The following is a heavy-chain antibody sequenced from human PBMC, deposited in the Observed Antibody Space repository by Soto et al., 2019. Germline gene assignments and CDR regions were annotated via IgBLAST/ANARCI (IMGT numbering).Heavy chain of an antibody. Sequence: PSETLSLTCTVSGDSISSYYWSWIRQPPGKGLEWVGYIYYSGNTNYNPSLKSRLTISVDTSKNQFSLKLSSVTAADTAVYYCARGRRVVTSWFDPWGQGTLVTVSS. J-gene: IGHJ5*02. V-gene: IGHV4-59*01. D-gene: IGHD2-15*01. CDR2: IYYSGNT. CDR3: ARGRRVVTSWFDP. CDR1: GDSISSYY.